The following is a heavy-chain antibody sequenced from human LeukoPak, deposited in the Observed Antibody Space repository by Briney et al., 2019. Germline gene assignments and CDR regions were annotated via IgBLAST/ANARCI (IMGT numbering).Heavy chain of an antibody. J-gene: IGHJ4*02. CDR1: GGSISSYY. CDR2: IYTSGST. CDR3: ARENSQVRGETYYDY. D-gene: IGHD3-10*01. Sequence: PSETLSLTCTVSGGSISSYYRSWIRQPAGKGLEWIGRIYTSGSTNYNPSLKSRVTMSVDSSKNQFSLKLSSVTAADTAVYHCARENSQVRGETYYDYWGQGTLVTVSS. V-gene: IGHV4-4*07.